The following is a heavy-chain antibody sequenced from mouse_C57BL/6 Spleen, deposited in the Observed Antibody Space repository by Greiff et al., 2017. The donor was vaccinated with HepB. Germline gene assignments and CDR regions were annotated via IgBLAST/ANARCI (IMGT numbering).Heavy chain of an antibody. CDR2: INPSNGGT. J-gene: IGHJ3*01. V-gene: IGHV1-53*01. D-gene: IGHD2-3*01. CDR1: GYTFTSYW. Sequence: LVESGTELVKPGASVKLSCKASGYTFTSYWMHWVKQRPGQGLEWIGNINPSNGGTNYNEKFKSKATLTVDKSSSTAYMQLSSLTSEDSAVYYCARGDGRSFAYWGQGTLVTVSA. CDR3: ARGDGRSFAY.